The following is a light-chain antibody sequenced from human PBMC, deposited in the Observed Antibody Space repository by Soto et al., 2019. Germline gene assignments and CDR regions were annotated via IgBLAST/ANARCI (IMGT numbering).Light chain of an antibody. J-gene: IGKJ1*01. CDR3: QQHDNWPRT. CDR2: GAS. V-gene: IGKV3-15*01. CDR1: QSVSSN. Sequence: EIVMTQSPATLSVSPGERATLSCRASQSVSSNLAWYQHKPGQAPRLLIYGASTRAPGIPARFSGSGSGTEFTLTINSLQSEDFAVYYCQQHDNWPRTFGQGTKVEL.